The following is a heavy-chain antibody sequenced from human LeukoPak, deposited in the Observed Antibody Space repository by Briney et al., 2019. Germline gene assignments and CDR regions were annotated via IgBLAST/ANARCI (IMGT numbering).Heavy chain of an antibody. CDR1: SASISSSPYF. Sequence: SETLSLTCTVSSASISSSPYFWGWIRQSPGKGLEWIGSISYSGTTYYNPSLKSRVTISVDTSKNQFSLKLNSVTAADTAVFYCAANSADYNTLGSSYKVWGQGTLVTVSS. J-gene: IGHJ4*02. D-gene: IGHD3-10*01. CDR2: ISYSGTT. V-gene: IGHV4-39*01. CDR3: AANSADYNTLGSSYKV.